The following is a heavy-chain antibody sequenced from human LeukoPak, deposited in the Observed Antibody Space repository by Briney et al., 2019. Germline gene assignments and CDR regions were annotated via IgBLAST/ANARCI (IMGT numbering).Heavy chain of an antibody. Sequence: SQTLSLTCTVSGGSISSGSYYWSWIRQPAGKGLEWIGRIYTSGSTNYNPSLKSRVTISVDTSKNQFSLKLSSVTAAGTAVYYCARDTQYCGGDCSDAFDIWGQGTMVTVSS. D-gene: IGHD2-21*01. V-gene: IGHV4-61*02. CDR3: ARDTQYCGGDCSDAFDI. J-gene: IGHJ3*02. CDR2: IYTSGST. CDR1: GGSISSGSYY.